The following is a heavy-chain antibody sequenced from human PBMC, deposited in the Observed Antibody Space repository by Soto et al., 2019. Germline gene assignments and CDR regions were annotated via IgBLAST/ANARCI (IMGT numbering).Heavy chain of an antibody. V-gene: IGHV4-34*01. CDR3: AIEWLRHVDY. CDR2: INHKGNT. Sequence: QVQLQQCGAGLLKPSETLSLTCAVYGGSFSDYYWSWIRQSPGKGLEWIGEINHKGNTNYNPSLKSRVTISVDKSKNQFSLKLSYVTAADTAVYYCAIEWLRHVDYWGQGTLVTVSS. D-gene: IGHD5-12*01. CDR1: GGSFSDYY. J-gene: IGHJ4*02.